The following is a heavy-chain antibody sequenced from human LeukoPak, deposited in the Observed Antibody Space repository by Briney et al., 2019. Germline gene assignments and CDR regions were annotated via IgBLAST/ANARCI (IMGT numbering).Heavy chain of an antibody. CDR2: ISDEGGYI. J-gene: IGHJ6*04. Sequence: PGGSLTLFCAASGRPIKLYMMNWVRQAPGKGLEWVSSISDEGGYIYYADSVKGRFTISRDNARNSLSLQMSSLRVEDTAVYYCVELGITMIGGVWGKGTTVTISS. V-gene: IGHV3-21*01. CDR1: GRPIKLYM. CDR3: VELGITMIGGV. D-gene: IGHD3-10*02.